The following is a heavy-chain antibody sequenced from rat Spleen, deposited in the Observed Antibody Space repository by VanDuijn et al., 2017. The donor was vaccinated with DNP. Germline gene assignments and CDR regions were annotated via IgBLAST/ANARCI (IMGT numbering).Heavy chain of an antibody. J-gene: IGHJ2*01. CDR1: GFTFSSYW. Sequence: EVQLVETGGGLVQPGRSLKLSCVASGFTFSSYWMYWIRQAPGKGLEWVAASSPSGSRTYYADSVNGRFTISRDDAKSGLYLQMNSLRSEDAATFYCARHEAVVFDYWGQGVMVTVSS. CDR3: ARHEAVVFDY. D-gene: IGHD1-12*02. CDR2: SSPSGSRT. V-gene: IGHV5-58*01.